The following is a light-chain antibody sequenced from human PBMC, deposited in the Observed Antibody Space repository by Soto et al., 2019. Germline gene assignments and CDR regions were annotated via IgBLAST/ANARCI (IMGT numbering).Light chain of an antibody. J-gene: IGKJ2*01. CDR1: QSVSSNY. CDR2: GAS. V-gene: IGKV3-20*01. CDR3: QHSGRSAYT. Sequence: EIVLTQSPGTLSLSPGERATLSCRASQSVSSNYLAWYQQKPGQAPRLLIYGASSRATGIPDRFSGSGSGTDFTLTISRLEPEDFAVYYCQHSGRSAYTFGQGTTREIK.